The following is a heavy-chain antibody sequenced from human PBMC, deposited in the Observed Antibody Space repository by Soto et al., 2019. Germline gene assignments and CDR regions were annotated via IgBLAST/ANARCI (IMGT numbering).Heavy chain of an antibody. CDR2: VNHSGST. CDR3: ARRMLHTVNCFDP. J-gene: IGHJ5*02. CDR1: GGSFSGYY. Sequence: PSETLSLTCAVYGGSFSGYYWSWIRQPPGKGLEWIGEVNHSGSTNYNPSLKSRVTISVDTSKSQFSLKLSSVTAADTAVYYCARRMLHTVNCFDPWGQGTLVTVSS. V-gene: IGHV4-34*01. D-gene: IGHD2-8*01.